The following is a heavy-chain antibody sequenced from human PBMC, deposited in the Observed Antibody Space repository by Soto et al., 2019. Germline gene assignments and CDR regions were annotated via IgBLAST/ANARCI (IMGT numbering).Heavy chain of an antibody. CDR1: GYSFTSYW. D-gene: IGHD3-22*01. Sequence: AGESLKISCKGSGYSFTSYWIGWVRQMPGKGLEWMGIIYPGDSDTRYSPSFQGQVTISADKSINTAYLQWSSLKASDTAMYYCARLFGVDDSSGCGAFDIWDQGTMVTVSS. V-gene: IGHV5-51*01. J-gene: IGHJ3*02. CDR3: ARLFGVDDSSGCGAFDI. CDR2: IYPGDSDT.